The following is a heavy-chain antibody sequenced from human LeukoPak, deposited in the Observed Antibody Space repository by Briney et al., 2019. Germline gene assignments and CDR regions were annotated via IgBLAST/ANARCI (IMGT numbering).Heavy chain of an antibody. CDR3: AKDRAVLRFLEWLFGDAFDI. V-gene: IGHV3-23*01. CDR1: GFTFSSYA. D-gene: IGHD3-3*01. Sequence: PGGSLRLSCAASGFTFSSYAMSWVRQAPGKGLEWVSAISGSGGSTYYADSVKGRFTISRDNSKNTLYLQMNSLRAEDTAVYYGAKDRAVLRFLEWLFGDAFDIWGQGTMVTVSS. CDR2: ISGSGGST. J-gene: IGHJ3*02.